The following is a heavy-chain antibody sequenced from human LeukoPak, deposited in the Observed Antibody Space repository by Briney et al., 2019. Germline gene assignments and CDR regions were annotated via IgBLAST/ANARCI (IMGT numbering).Heavy chain of an antibody. CDR3: ARDLGWGSCYSTSCNTGDY. CDR1: GFTFSRYW. D-gene: IGHD2-2*01. J-gene: IGHJ4*02. V-gene: IGHV3-7*01. Sequence: PGGSLRLSCAASGFTFSRYWMSWVRQAPGKGPEWVANIKQDGSEKYYVDSVKGRFTISRDNAKNSLYLQMDSLRAEDTAVYYCARDLGWGSCYSTSCNTGDYWGQGTLVTVSS. CDR2: IKQDGSEK.